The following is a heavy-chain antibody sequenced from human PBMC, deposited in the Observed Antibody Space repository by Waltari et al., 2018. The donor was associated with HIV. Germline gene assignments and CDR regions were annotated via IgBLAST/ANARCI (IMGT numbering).Heavy chain of an antibody. CDR3: ARQQLGSGALDL. J-gene: IGHJ4*02. Sequence: EVQLVESGGGLVKPGGSLSLSCTASGLPFSPNPMNWVRQAPGKGLEWVSSISSGTSYIYYADSVTGRFTVSRDNAKNSLFLQMNSLRADDTAVYYCARQQLGSGALDLWGQGTLVTVSS. CDR1: GLPFSPNP. V-gene: IGHV3-21*02. CDR2: ISSGTSYI. D-gene: IGHD3-10*02.